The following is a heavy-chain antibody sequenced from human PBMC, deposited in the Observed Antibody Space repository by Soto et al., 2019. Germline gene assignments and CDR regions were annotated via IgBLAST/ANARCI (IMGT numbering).Heavy chain of an antibody. CDR1: GGSISSYY. V-gene: IGHV4-59*08. Sequence: SETLSLTCTVSGGSISSYYWSWIRQPPGKGLEWIGYIYYSGSTNYNPSLKSRVTISVETSKNQFSLRLSSVTAADTAVYYCARGLGGYCSGGSCYDYYYYYMDVWGKGTTVTVSS. D-gene: IGHD2-15*01. CDR3: ARGLGGYCSGGSCYDYYYYYMDV. J-gene: IGHJ6*03. CDR2: IYYSGST.